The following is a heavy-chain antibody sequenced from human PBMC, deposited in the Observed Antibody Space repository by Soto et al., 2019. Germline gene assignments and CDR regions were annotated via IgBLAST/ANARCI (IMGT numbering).Heavy chain of an antibody. CDR1: GFTFSSYG. Sequence: GGSLRLSCAASGFTFSSYGMHWVRQAPGKGLEWVAVISYDGSNKYYADSVKGRFTISRDNSKNTLYLQMNSLRAEDTAVYYCAKDRITIFGVVPRYYYMDVWGKGTTVTVSS. D-gene: IGHD3-3*01. CDR2: ISYDGSNK. CDR3: AKDRITIFGVVPRYYYMDV. V-gene: IGHV3-30*18. J-gene: IGHJ6*03.